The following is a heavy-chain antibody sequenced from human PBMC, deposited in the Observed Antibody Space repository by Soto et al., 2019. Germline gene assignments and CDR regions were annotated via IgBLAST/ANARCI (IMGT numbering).Heavy chain of an antibody. CDR3: AREGARTGAWFGSKFDS. J-gene: IGHJ4*02. CDR1: GFSFSTHA. CDR2: ISSGGTTT. Sequence: PGGSLRLSCTASGFSFSTHAMSWVRQAPGKGLEWVSSISSGGTTTFYAASVEGRFTISRDESKNTLYLQMNSLRADDTAVYYCAREGARTGAWFGSKFDSWGQGTQVTVSS. V-gene: IGHV3-23*01. D-gene: IGHD3-16*01.